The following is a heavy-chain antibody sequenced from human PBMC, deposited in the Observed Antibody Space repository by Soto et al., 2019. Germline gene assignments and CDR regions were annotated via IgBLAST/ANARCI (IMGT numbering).Heavy chain of an antibody. Sequence: EVQLVESGGGLVQPGGSLRLSCAASGFTFSSYWMSWVRQAPGKGLEWVANIKQDGSEKYYVDSVKGRFTISRDNAKNSLYLQMNSLRAEVTAVYYWARGDRDLYYYYYYGMDVWGQGTTVTVSS. CDR2: IKQDGSEK. CDR1: GFTFSSYW. CDR3: ARGDRDLYYYYYYGMDV. J-gene: IGHJ6*02. V-gene: IGHV3-7*01.